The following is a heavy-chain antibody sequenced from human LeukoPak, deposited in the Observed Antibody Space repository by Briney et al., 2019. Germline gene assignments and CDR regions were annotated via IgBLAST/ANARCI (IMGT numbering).Heavy chain of an antibody. V-gene: IGHV2-70*11. CDR1: GFSLSTSGMC. CDR3: ARTTVDTAMEVYFDY. D-gene: IGHD5-18*01. CDR2: IDWDDDK. Sequence: SGPTLVNPTQTLTLTCTFSGFSLSTSGMCVSWIRQPAGKALEWLARIDWDDDKYYSTSLKTRLTISKDTSKNQVVLTMTNMDPVDTPTYYCARTTVDTAMEVYFDYWGQGTLVTVSS. J-gene: IGHJ4*02.